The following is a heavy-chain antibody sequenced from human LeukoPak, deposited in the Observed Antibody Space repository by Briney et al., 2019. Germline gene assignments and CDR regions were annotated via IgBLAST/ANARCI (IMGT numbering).Heavy chain of an antibody. CDR3: ARGGFDY. CDR1: GYTFTGYC. J-gene: IGHJ4*02. V-gene: IGHV1-2*02. CDR2: ISPNSDDT. Sequence: ASVKVSCKASGYTFTGYCLHWVRQAPGQGLEWMGWISPNSDDTNYAQKFRGRVNMTRGTSISTAYMELSRLRSDDTAIYYCARGGFDYWGQGTLVTVSS.